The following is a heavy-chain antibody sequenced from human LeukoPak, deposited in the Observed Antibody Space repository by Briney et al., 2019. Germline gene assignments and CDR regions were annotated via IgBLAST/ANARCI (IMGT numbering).Heavy chain of an antibody. V-gene: IGHV1-8*03. Sequence: AAVKVSYKHSGYTFTSYEINWVRQATAPRVEAIGWMNPNSGNTGYAQNFQGSVTITRNTSIRTAYMELSSLRSEDTAVYYCARVGSSGYYLNNWFDPWGQGTLVTVSS. CDR2: MNPNSGNT. J-gene: IGHJ5*02. CDR3: ARVGSSGYYLNNWFDP. D-gene: IGHD3-22*01. CDR1: GYTFTSYE.